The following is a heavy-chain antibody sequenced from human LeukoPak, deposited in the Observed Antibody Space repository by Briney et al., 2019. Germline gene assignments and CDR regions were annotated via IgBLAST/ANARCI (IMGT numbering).Heavy chain of an antibody. J-gene: IGHJ4*02. CDR1: GGTFSSYA. CDR3: ARLRDIVVVPAAPFDY. CDR2: IIPILGIA. Sequence: GSSVKVSCKASGGTFSSYAISWVRQAPGQGLEWMGRIIPILGIANYAQKFQGRVTITADKSTSTAYMELSSLRSEDTAVYYCARLRDIVVVPAAPFDYWGQGTLVTVSS. V-gene: IGHV1-69*04. D-gene: IGHD2-2*01.